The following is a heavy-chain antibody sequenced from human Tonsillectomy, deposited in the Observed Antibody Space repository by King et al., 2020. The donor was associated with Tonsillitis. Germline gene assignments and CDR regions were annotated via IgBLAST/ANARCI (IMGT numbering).Heavy chain of an antibody. Sequence: VQLQQWGAGLLKPSETLSLTCAVYGGSFSGYYWSWIRQPPGKGLEWIGEINHSGSTNYNPSLKSRVTISVDTSKNQFSLKLSSVTAADTAVYYCARARRCTYDFWSGYYYYYYYTDVWGKGTTVTVSS. J-gene: IGHJ6*03. CDR3: ARARRCTYDFWSGYYYYYYYTDV. D-gene: IGHD3-3*01. CDR2: INHSGST. V-gene: IGHV4-34*01. CDR1: GGSFSGYY.